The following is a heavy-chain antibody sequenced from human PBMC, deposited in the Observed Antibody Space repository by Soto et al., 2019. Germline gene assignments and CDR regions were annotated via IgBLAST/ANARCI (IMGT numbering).Heavy chain of an antibody. CDR3: ATLWFGELSDFDY. J-gene: IGHJ4*02. CDR1: GGTFSSYA. D-gene: IGHD3-10*01. V-gene: IGHV1-69*13. CDR2: IIPIFGTA. Sequence: GASVKVSCKASGGTFSSYAISWVRQAPGQGLEWMGGIIPIFGTANYAQKFQGRVTITADESTSTAYMELSSLRSEDTAVYYCATLWFGELSDFDYWGQGTLVTVSS.